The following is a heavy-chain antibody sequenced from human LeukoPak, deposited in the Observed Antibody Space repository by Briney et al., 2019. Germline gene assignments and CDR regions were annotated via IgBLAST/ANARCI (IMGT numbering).Heavy chain of an antibody. CDR3: ARDRDPYYYDSSGYDGH. CDR1: GYTFFSYG. Sequence: ASVKVSCKAAGYTFFSYGISWVRQAPGQGLEWMGWISGYNGNTNYAQKFQGRVTMTTETSTSTIYMELRRLRYDDTAVYYRARDRDPYYYDSSGYDGHWGQGTLVTVSS. V-gene: IGHV1-18*01. CDR2: ISGYNGNT. J-gene: IGHJ4*02. D-gene: IGHD3-22*01.